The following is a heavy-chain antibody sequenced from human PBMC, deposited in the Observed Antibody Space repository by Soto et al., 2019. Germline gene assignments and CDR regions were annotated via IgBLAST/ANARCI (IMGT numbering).Heavy chain of an antibody. CDR2: INAANPHT. J-gene: IGHJ6*02. Sequence: ASAKVSCKASGYTFTSYAMHWVPQAPGQRLEWMGWINAANPHTKYAQKFQGRVTITRDTSASTAYMELSSLRSDDTAVYYCARDRSTIFGVVILHGYYYGMDVWGQGTTVTVSS. V-gene: IGHV1-3*01. CDR1: GYTFTSYA. D-gene: IGHD3-3*01. CDR3: ARDRSTIFGVVILHGYYYGMDV.